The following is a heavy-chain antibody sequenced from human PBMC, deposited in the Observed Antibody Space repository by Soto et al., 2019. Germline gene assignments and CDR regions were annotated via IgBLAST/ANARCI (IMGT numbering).Heavy chain of an antibody. D-gene: IGHD1-26*01. CDR3: AVVFYSTRYPPRATHF. CDR2: VKPTGGYT. Sequence: ASVKVSCKASGYTFTGYCMHWVRQAPGQGLEWMGIVKPTGGYTSYAQNFQGRVTMTRDTSTSTVYMELSSLRSEDTAVYYCAVVFYSTRYPPRATHFWGQGTLV. J-gene: IGHJ4*02. V-gene: IGHV1-46*01. CDR1: GYTFTGYC.